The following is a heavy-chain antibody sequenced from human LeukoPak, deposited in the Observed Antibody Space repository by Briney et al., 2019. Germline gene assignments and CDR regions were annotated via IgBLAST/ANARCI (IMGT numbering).Heavy chain of an antibody. J-gene: IGHJ3*02. CDR1: GGSISSGSYY. CDR2: IYTSGST. CDR3: AREGPWASDAFDI. V-gene: IGHV4-61*02. Sequence: SQTLSLTCTVSGGSISSGSYYWSWIRQPAGKGLEWIGRIYTSGSTNCNPSLKSRVTISVDTSKNQFSLKLSSVTAADTAVYYCAREGPWASDAFDIWGQGTMVRLF.